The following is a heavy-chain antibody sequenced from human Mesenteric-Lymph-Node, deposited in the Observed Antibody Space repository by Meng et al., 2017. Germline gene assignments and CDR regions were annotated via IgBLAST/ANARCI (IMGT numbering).Heavy chain of an antibody. Sequence: LSLTCAASGFTFSDYYMSWVRQASGKGLEWVANIDPVGSVRFYVDSVKGRFTISRDRSRNTVYLQMDSLRGDDTAIYYCAASEAYYDFWSGLSSWGQGTLVTVSS. D-gene: IGHD3-3*01. J-gene: IGHJ1*01. CDR2: IDPVGSVR. CDR3: AASEAYYDFWSGLSS. V-gene: IGHV3-7*03. CDR1: GFTFSDYY.